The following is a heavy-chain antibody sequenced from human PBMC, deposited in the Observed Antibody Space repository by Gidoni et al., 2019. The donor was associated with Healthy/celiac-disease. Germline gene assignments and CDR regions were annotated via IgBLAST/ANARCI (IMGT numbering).Heavy chain of an antibody. J-gene: IGHJ6*02. D-gene: IGHD3-10*01. CDR2: MNPNSGNT. Sequence: QVQLVQSGAEVKKPGASVKVSCKASGYTFTSYDINWVRQATGQGLEWMGWMNPNSGNTGYAQKFQGRVTMTRNTSISTAYMELSSLRSEDTAVYYCASLFVSRGSGREKNYYYYGMDVWGQGTTVTVSS. CDR1: GYTFTSYD. CDR3: ASLFVSRGSGREKNYYYYGMDV. V-gene: IGHV1-8*01.